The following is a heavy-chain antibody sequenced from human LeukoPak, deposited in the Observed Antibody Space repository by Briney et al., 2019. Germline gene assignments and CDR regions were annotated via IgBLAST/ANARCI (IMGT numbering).Heavy chain of an antibody. Sequence: PGGSLRLSCAASGLTFSNYDMNWVRQAPGKGLEWLSYISSSSSMIFYAESVKGRFTISRDNAKNSLYLQMNSLGAEDTAIYYCATASGGWYRYYFDCWGQGILVTVSS. CDR1: GLTFSNYD. D-gene: IGHD6-13*01. J-gene: IGHJ4*02. V-gene: IGHV3-48*03. CDR3: ATASGGWYRYYFDC. CDR2: ISSSSSMI.